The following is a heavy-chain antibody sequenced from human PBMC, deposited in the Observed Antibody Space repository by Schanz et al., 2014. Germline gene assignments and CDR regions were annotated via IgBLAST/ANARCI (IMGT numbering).Heavy chain of an antibody. CDR3: ERDGGRDGCNLAFDV. CDR1: GFTVNTNY. CDR2: KYVNSCSA. D-gene: IGHD2-15*01. Sequence: EVQLVESGGGLIQPGGSLRLSCAVSGFTVNTNYMSWVRQAPGKGLEWISSKYVNSCSAQYAESVKGMFIISTDSSTNTLFIQMTGVSAADYAVSFCERDGGRDGCNLAFDVWGQGTLVTVSS. J-gene: IGHJ3*01. V-gene: IGHV3-53*01.